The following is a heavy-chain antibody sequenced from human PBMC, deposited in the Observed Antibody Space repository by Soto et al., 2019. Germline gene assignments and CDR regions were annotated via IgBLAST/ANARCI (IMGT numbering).Heavy chain of an antibody. CDR2: INPSGGST. CDR1: GYTFTSYY. CDR3: AAESSYGDYRDPYYYYMDV. Sequence: ASVKVSCKASGYTFTSYYMHWVRQAPGQGLEWMGIINPSGGSTSYAQKFQGRVTMTRDTSTSTAYMELSSLRSEDTAVYYCAAESSYGDYRDPYYYYMDVCGKGTTVTVSS. V-gene: IGHV1-46*01. D-gene: IGHD4-17*01. J-gene: IGHJ6*03.